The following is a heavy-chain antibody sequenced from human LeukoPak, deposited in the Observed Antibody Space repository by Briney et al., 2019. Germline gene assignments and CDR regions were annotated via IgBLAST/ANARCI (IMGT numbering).Heavy chain of an antibody. D-gene: IGHD4-17*01. CDR2: ISSSSSYI. V-gene: IGHV3-21*01. CDR3: VRENDYGDYEGGDY. Sequence: GGSLRLSCAASGFTFSSYSMNWVRQAPGKGLEWVSSISSSSSYIYYADSVKGRFTISRDNAKNSLYLQMNSLRAEDTAVYYCVRENDYGDYEGGDYWGQGTLVTVSS. CDR1: GFTFSSYS. J-gene: IGHJ4*02.